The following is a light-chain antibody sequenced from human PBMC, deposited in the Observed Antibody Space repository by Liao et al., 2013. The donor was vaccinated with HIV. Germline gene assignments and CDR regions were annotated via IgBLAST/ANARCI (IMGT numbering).Light chain of an antibody. J-gene: IGLJ2*01. CDR2: QDD. CDR3: QAWDTSTVV. CDR1: RLWNKY. V-gene: IGLV3-1*01. Sequence: SYDLTQSRSVSVSPGQTVTIICSGDRLWNKYVSWYQQKPGQSPKLVIYQDDKRPSGVPARFSGSNSDNRATLTISGTQAMDEADYYCQAWDTSTVVFGGGTKLTVL.